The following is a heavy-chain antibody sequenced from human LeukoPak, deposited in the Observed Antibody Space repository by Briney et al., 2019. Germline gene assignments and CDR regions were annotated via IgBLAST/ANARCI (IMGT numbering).Heavy chain of an antibody. CDR1: GFTFSSYS. V-gene: IGHV3-21*01. CDR3: AKALYSSGWYLGY. CDR2: ISSSSSYI. Sequence: GGSLRLSCAASGFTFSSYSMNWVRQAPGKGLEWVSSISSSSSYIYYADSVKGRFTISRDNAKNSLYLQMNSLRAEDTAVYYCAKALYSSGWYLGYWGQGTLVTVSS. D-gene: IGHD6-19*01. J-gene: IGHJ4*02.